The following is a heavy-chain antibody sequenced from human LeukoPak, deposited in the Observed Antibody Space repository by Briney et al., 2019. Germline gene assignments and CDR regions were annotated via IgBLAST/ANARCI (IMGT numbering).Heavy chain of an antibody. J-gene: IGHJ5*02. V-gene: IGHV4-61*01. CDR2: IYYSGST. D-gene: IGHD1-1*01. CDR1: GGSVSSSSYY. CDR3: AREGRELDP. Sequence: PSETLSLTCTVSGGSVSSSSYYWRWIRQPPGKGLEWIGYIYYSGSTNYNPSLKSRVTISVDTSKNQFSLKLSSVTAADTAVYYCAREGRELDPWGQGTLVTVSS.